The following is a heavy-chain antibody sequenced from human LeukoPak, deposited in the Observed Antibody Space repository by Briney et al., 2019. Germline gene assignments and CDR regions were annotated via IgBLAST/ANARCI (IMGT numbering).Heavy chain of an antibody. Sequence: PGGSLRLSCTASGFTFGDYAMSWVRQAPGKGLEWVGFIRSKAYGGTTVYAASVKGRFTISRDDSKSIAYLQMNSLKTEDTAVYYCTSENDVLRFLEWLLPTDYWGQGTLVTVSS. J-gene: IGHJ4*02. V-gene: IGHV3-49*04. CDR1: GFTFGDYA. CDR3: TSENDVLRFLEWLLPTDY. CDR2: IRSKAYGGTT. D-gene: IGHD3-3*01.